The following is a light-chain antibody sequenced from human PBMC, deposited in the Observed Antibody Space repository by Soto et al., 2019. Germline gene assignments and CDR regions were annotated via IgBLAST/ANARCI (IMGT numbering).Light chain of an antibody. CDR1: SSDVGGYNN. CDR3: GSYTSSSTPWV. Sequence: QSALTQPASVSGSPGQSITISCTGTSSDVGGYNNVSWYQQYPGKAPKVMIYEVSNRPSGVSNRFSGSKSGNTASLTISGLQAEDEADYYCGSYTSSSTPWVFGGGTKLTVL. CDR2: EVS. V-gene: IGLV2-14*01. J-gene: IGLJ3*02.